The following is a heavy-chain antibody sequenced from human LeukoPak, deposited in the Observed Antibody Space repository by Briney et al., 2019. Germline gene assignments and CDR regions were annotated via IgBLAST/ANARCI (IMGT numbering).Heavy chain of an antibody. CDR1: GGSFSGYY. CDR3: ARAYDSSGYYYPFFDY. Sequence: SETLSLTCAVYGGSFSGYYWSWIRQPPGKGLEWIGEINHSGSTNYNPSLKSRVTISVDTSKNQFSLKLSSVTAADTAVYYCARAYDSSGYYYPFFDYWGQGTLVTVSS. V-gene: IGHV4-34*01. D-gene: IGHD3-22*01. J-gene: IGHJ4*02. CDR2: INHSGST.